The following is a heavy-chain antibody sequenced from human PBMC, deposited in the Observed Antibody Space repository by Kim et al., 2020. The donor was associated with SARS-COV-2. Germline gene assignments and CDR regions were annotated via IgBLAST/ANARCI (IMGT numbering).Heavy chain of an antibody. Sequence: ASVKVSCKASGYTFTSYAMNWVRQAPGQGLEWMGWINTNTGNPTYAQGFTGRFVFSLDTSVITAYLQISSLKAEDTAVYYCARVSRYCSSTSCQRLGMDVWGQGTTVTVSS. CDR3: ARVSRYCSSTSCQRLGMDV. CDR1: GYTFTSYA. V-gene: IGHV7-4-1*02. J-gene: IGHJ6*02. CDR2: INTNTGNP. D-gene: IGHD2-2*01.